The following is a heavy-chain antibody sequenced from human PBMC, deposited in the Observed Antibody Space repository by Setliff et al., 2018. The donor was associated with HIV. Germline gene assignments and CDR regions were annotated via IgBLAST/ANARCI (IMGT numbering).Heavy chain of an antibody. Sequence: ASVKVSCKASGYSFTAYHLHWVRQAPGQGLESMGWINPKTGDTNYVQKFQGRVTMTTDTPTSTAYMELRSLRSDDTAVYYCARDSEPGIAVAGADAFDIWGQGTMVTVSS. J-gene: IGHJ3*02. V-gene: IGHV1-2*02. D-gene: IGHD6-19*01. CDR1: GYSFTAYH. CDR2: INPKTGDT. CDR3: ARDSEPGIAVAGADAFDI.